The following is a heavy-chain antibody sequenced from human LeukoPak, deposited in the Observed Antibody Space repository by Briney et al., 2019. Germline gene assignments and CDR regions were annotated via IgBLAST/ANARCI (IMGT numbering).Heavy chain of an antibody. CDR3: AREMWCSSGDCYLNVFDF. D-gene: IGHD2-21*02. Sequence: ASVKVSCKASGYTFKSYGIIWVRQAPGQGLEWMGYISPASGRTTYAQNLQGRVTLTTDTPTTTAHMELRSLRSDDTAVYYCAREMWCSSGDCYLNVFDFWGQGTLVTVTP. CDR2: ISPASGRT. CDR1: GYTFKSYG. J-gene: IGHJ3*01. V-gene: IGHV1-18*01.